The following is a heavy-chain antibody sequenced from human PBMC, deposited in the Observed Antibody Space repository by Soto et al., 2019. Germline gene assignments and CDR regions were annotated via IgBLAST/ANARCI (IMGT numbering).Heavy chain of an antibody. V-gene: IGHV3-23*01. CDR3: TRWNGYGDL. Sequence: GGSLRLSCVVSGFSFSTYGVTWVRQAPGKGLEWVCGVSGGSGVTHYTDSVKGRFTISGDDSKNTVYLQMHSLRGEDTAVYYCTRWNGYGDLWGQGTLVTVSS. J-gene: IGHJ5*02. CDR2: VSGGSGVT. CDR1: GFSFSTYG. D-gene: IGHD1-1*01.